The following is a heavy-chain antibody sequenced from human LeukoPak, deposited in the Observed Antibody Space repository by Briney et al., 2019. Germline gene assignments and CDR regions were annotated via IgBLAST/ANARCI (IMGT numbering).Heavy chain of an antibody. D-gene: IGHD5-18*01. J-gene: IGHJ5*02. V-gene: IGHV1-2*02. Sequence: ASVKVSCKASGYTFTGYYMHWVRRAPGQGLEWMGWINPNSGGTNYAQKFQGRVTMTRDTSISTAYMELSRLRSDDTAVYYCAREDTAMVMVWFDPWGQGTLVTVSS. CDR1: GYTFTGYY. CDR2: INPNSGGT. CDR3: AREDTAMVMVWFDP.